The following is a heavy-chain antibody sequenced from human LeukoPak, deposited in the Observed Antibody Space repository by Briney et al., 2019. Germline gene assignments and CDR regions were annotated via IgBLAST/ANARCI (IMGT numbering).Heavy chain of an antibody. CDR1: GNSFGNYY. CDR2: IYTSGST. J-gene: IGHJ5*02. V-gene: IGHV4-4*07. CDR3: TRDTGTTGEVKFDP. Sequence: SETLSLTCTVSGNSFGNYYWSWIRQPAGKGLEWIGRIYTSGSTTYNPSLKSRVTMSVDTSKNQFSLKLSSVTAADTAVYFCTRDTGTTGEVKFDPWGQGTLVTVSS. D-gene: IGHD4-17*01.